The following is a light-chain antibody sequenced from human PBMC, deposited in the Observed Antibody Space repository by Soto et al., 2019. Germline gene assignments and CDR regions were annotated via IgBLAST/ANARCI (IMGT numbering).Light chain of an antibody. CDR2: AAS. V-gene: IGKV1-16*02. Sequence: DIQMTQSPSAMSASVGDRVTITCRASQGISSYLAWYQQKPGKAPKLLIYAASSLQSGVPSKFSGSGSGTDFTPTISSLQPEDFATYYRQQYSSYPITFGQGTRLEIK. CDR1: QGISSY. J-gene: IGKJ5*01. CDR3: QQYSSYPIT.